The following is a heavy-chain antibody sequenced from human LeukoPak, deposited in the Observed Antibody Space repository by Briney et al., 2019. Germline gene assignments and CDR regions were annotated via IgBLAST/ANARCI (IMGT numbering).Heavy chain of an antibody. V-gene: IGHV1-69*06. D-gene: IGHD2-15*01. CDR2: IFPIFATA. CDR1: GGTFSSYA. Sequence: SVKVSCKASGGTFSSYAISWVRQAPGQGLEWMGRIFPIFATANYAQKFQGRVTITADKSTSTAYMELSSLRSEDTAVYYCAGALAAATAAFDYWGQGTLVTVSS. CDR3: AGALAAATAAFDY. J-gene: IGHJ4*02.